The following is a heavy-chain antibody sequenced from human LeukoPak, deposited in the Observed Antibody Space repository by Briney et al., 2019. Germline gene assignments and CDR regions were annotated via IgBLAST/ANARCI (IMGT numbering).Heavy chain of an antibody. CDR1: GGSFSGYY. CDR2: INHSGST. D-gene: IGHD3-9*01. CDR3: ARGWVLRYFDWSPSGTNNWFDP. V-gene: IGHV4-34*01. Sequence: SETLSLTCAVYGGSFSGYYWSWIRQPPGKGLEWIGEINHSGSTNYNPSLKSRVTISVDTSNNQFSLKLSSVPAADTAVYYCARGWVLRYFDWSPSGTNNWFDPWGQGTLVTVSS. J-gene: IGHJ5*02.